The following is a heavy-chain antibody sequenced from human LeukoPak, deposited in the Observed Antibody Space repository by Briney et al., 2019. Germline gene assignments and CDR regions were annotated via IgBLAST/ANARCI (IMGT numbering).Heavy chain of an antibody. J-gene: IGHJ3*02. D-gene: IGHD5-18*01. V-gene: IGHV3-23*01. CDR3: AKDRIQLWLQDAFDI. CDR2: ITGSGGTT. Sequence: PGGSLRLSCAASGFSFSSYGMSWVRQAPGKGLEWISAITGSGGTTYYADSVEGRLTISRDNSKNTLYLQVNSLRAEDTAVYYCAKDRIQLWLQDAFDIWGQGTMVTVSS. CDR1: GFSFSSYG.